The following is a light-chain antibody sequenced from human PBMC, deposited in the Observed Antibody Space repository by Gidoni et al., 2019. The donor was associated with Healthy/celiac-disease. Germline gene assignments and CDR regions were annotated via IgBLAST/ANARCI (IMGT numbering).Light chain of an antibody. Sequence: DIQMTQPPSSLSASVGDRVTITCRASQSISTYLNWYQQKPGKAPKLLIYAASSLQSGVPSRFSGSRSGTDFTLTISSLQPEDFATYYCQQSYSTPYTFXQXTKLXIK. J-gene: IGKJ2*01. V-gene: IGKV1-39*01. CDR2: AAS. CDR3: QQSYSTPYT. CDR1: QSISTY.